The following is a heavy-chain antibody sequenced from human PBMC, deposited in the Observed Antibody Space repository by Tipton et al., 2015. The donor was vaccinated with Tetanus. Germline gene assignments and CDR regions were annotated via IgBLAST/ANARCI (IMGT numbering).Heavy chain of an antibody. CDR1: GGSISSYY. D-gene: IGHD5-12*01. V-gene: IGHV4-4*07. CDR3: ARVGFGYSGYHFYGY. CDR2: IYTSEST. Sequence: GLVKPSETLSLTCTVSGGSISSYYWSWIRQPAGKGLEWIGRIYTSESTNYNPSLKSRLTMSVDTSKNQFSLRLNSVTAADTAVYYCARVGFGYSGYHFYGYWGQGTLVAVSS. J-gene: IGHJ4*02.